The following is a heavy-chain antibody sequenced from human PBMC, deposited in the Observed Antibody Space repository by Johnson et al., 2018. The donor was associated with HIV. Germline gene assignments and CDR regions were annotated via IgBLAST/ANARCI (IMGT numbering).Heavy chain of an antibody. CDR2: IRSISYGGTT. CDR1: GFTFSDYG. D-gene: IGHD1-26*01. J-gene: IGHJ3*02. CDR3: WGLVGAYDAFDI. Sequence: VQLVESGGGLVQPGRSLRLSCTASGFTFSDYGMSWFRQAPGKGLEWVGFIRSISYGGTTEYAASVKGRFIISRDDFKSIAYLQMNSLKTEDTAVYYCWGLVGAYDAFDIWGQGTMVTVSS. V-gene: IGHV3-49*03.